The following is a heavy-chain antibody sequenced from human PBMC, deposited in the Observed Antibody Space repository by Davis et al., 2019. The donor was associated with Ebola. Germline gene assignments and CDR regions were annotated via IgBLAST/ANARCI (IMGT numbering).Heavy chain of an antibody. J-gene: IGHJ3*02. Sequence: PSETLSLTCTVSACSISSYYWRWIRQPAGKGLEWIGRIYTSGSTNYNPSLKSRVTISVDTSKNQFSLKLSSVTAADTAVYYCARDGYTYSGAFDIWGQGTMVTVSS. D-gene: IGHD5-24*01. CDR2: IYTSGST. V-gene: IGHV4-4*07. CDR3: ARDGYTYSGAFDI. CDR1: ACSISSYY.